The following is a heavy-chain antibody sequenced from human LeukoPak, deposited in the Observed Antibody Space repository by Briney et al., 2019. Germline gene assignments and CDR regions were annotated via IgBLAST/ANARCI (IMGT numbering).Heavy chain of an antibody. J-gene: IGHJ4*02. V-gene: IGHV3-74*01. D-gene: IGHD1-1*01. Sequence: PGGSLRLSCGASGFTFTTHWIHWVRQAPGKGLGWVSRIKPDGSDTNYADSVKGRFTISRDNSKNTLYLQMNSLRAEDTALYYCAKDLTTGTLSFDYWGQGTLVTVSS. CDR1: GFTFTTHW. CDR2: IKPDGSDT. CDR3: AKDLTTGTLSFDY.